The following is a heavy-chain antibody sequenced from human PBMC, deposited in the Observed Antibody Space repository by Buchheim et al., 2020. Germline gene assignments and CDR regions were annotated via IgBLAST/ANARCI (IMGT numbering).Heavy chain of an antibody. CDR2: IKQDGSEK. D-gene: IGHD2-15*01. Sequence: EVQLVESGGGLVQPGGSLRLSCAASGFTFSGYWMSWVRQAPGKGLEWVANIKQDGSEKYYVDSVKGRFTISRDNAKNSLYVKMNSLRAEDTAVYYCARDQGTEGYCSGDSCYYYYGLDVWGQGTT. V-gene: IGHV3-7*01. CDR3: ARDQGTEGYCSGDSCYYYYGLDV. J-gene: IGHJ6*02. CDR1: GFTFSGYW.